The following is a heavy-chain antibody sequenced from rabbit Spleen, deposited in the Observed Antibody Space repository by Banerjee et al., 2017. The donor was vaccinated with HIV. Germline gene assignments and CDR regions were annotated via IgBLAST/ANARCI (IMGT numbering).Heavy chain of an antibody. CDR2: IDAGSSAFT. CDR3: ARDTSSSFSSYGMDL. J-gene: IGHJ6*01. Sequence: QSLEESGGDLVKPGASLTLTCTASGVSFSSNSYMCWVRQAPGKGLEWIACIDAGSSAFTYFATWAKGRFTCSKTSSTTVTLQMTRLTAADTATYFCARDTSSSFSSYGMDLWGPGTLVTVS. V-gene: IGHV1S40*01. D-gene: IGHD1-1*01. CDR1: GVSFSSNSY.